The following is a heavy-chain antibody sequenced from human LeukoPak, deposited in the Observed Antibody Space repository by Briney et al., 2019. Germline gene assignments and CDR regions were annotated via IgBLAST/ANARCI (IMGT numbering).Heavy chain of an antibody. D-gene: IGHD1-1*01. CDR1: GYTSTTYY. Sequence: ASVKVSCKPSGYTSTTYYLHWVRQAPGQGLEWMGVISPSGGDTTYAQRFQGRLTMTRDTSTSTVYMEVSSLRSDDTAVYYCARGGTAVTTNYFDYWGQGTLITVSS. V-gene: IGHV1-46*01. CDR2: ISPSGGDT. J-gene: IGHJ4*02. CDR3: ARGGTAVTTNYFDY.